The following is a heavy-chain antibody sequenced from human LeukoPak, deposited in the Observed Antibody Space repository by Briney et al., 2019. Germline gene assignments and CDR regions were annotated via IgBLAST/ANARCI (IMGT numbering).Heavy chain of an antibody. CDR1: GGSISRDY. J-gene: IGHJ4*02. D-gene: IGHD6-19*01. CDR3: ARVRYSSGWYSYYFDY. CDR2: IYYSGST. Sequence: PSETLSLTCTVSGGSISRDYWSWIRQPPGKGLEWIGYIYYSGSTKYNPSLKSRVTISVDTSKNQFSLKLSFVTAADTAVYYCARVRYSSGWYSYYFDYWGQGTLVTVSS. V-gene: IGHV4-59*01.